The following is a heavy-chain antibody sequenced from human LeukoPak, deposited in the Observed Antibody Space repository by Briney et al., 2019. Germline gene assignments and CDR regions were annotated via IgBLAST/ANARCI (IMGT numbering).Heavy chain of an antibody. CDR1: GFTFSSYA. V-gene: IGHV3-30-3*01. D-gene: IGHD2-15*01. J-gene: IGHJ1*01. CDR3: ARAEAEEYCSGGSCFALPDEYFQH. CDR2: ISYDGSNK. Sequence: GGSLRLSCAASGFTFSSYAMSWVRQAPGKGLEWVAVISYDGSNKYYADPVKGRFTISRDNSKNTLYLQMNSLRAEDTAVYYCARAEAEEYCSGGSCFALPDEYFQHWGQGTLVTVSS.